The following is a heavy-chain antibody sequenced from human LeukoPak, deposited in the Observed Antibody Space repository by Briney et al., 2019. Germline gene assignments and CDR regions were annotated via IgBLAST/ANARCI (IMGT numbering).Heavy chain of an antibody. J-gene: IGHJ5*02. CDR2: ISGGGGTT. V-gene: IGHV3-23*01. CDR1: GFTFSIYA. Sequence: GGSLRLSCAASGFTFSIYAMTWVRQAPGKGLEWVSDISGGGGTTYYGDSVKGRFTISRDNSKNTLYLQMNSLRAEDTAVYYCAKARGYCSGGSCYGFWFDPWGQGTLVTVSS. D-gene: IGHD2-15*01. CDR3: AKARGYCSGGSCYGFWFDP.